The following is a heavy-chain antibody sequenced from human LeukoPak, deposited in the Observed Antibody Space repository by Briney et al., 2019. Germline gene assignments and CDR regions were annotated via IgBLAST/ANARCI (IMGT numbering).Heavy chain of an antibody. V-gene: IGHV3-7*04. J-gene: IGHJ4*02. CDR3: ARENFQY. Sequence: PGGSLRLSCAGSRFTFSSYAMHWVRQAPGKGLEWVANIKPDGSDQYYVDSVKGRFTISRDNAKNSLYLQMNSLRAEDTAVYYCARENFQYWAQGTLVTVSS. CDR1: RFTFSSYA. CDR2: IKPDGSDQ.